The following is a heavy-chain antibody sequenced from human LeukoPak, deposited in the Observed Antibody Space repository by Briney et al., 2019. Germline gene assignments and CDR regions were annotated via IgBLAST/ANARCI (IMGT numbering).Heavy chain of an antibody. J-gene: IGHJ4*02. CDR1: GFTFSSYS. CDR2: ISSSSSYI. D-gene: IGHD5-24*01. CDR3: ASGEMATTGFDY. V-gene: IGHV3-21*01. Sequence: PGGSLRLSCAASGFTFSSYSMNWVRQAPGKGLEWVSSISSSSSYIYYADSVKGRFTISRDNAKNSLYLQMNSLRAEDTAVYYCASGEMATTGFDYWGQGTLVTVSS.